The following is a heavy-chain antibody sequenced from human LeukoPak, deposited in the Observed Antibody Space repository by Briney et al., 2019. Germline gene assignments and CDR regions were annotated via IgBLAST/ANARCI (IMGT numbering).Heavy chain of an antibody. CDR3: ARRRYYDSSGYLE. J-gene: IGHJ1*01. CDR1: VDSVSRSDSY. V-gene: IGHV4-39*01. D-gene: IGHD3-22*01. Sequence: SETLSLTCTIFVDSVSRSDSYWDWIRQPPGKGLEWIGTIYYSGRTYYSPSLKSRVTLSVDMSNNQFSLTLSSVTAADTALYFCARRRYYDSSGYLEWGQGTLVTDSS. CDR2: IYYSGRT.